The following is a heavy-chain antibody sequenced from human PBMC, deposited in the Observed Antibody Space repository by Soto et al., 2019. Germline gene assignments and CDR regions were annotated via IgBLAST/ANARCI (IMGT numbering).Heavy chain of an antibody. Sequence: QVKFEQSGAEVKKPGASVKVSCKASGYTFFSYGITWVRQAPGQGLEWMGWVSGYNGHTNYAQKFQGRVTMTRDISTTTAYMELRNLRSDDTAVYYCARLVGPTSSDNWFDPWGQGTLVTVSS. D-gene: IGHD1-26*01. CDR1: GYTFFSYG. CDR3: ARLVGPTSSDNWFDP. J-gene: IGHJ5*02. V-gene: IGHV1-18*01. CDR2: VSGYNGHT.